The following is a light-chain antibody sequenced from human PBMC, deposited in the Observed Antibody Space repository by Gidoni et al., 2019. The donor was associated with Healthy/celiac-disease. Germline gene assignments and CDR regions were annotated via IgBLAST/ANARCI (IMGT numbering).Light chain of an antibody. J-gene: IGLJ3*02. CDR1: SSDVGGYNY. CDR2: EVS. CDR3: SSYAGSSNWV. Sequence: QSALTQPPSASGSPGQSVTISCTGTSSDVGGYNYVSWYQQHPGKAPKLMIYEVSNRPSGVPDRFSGSKSGNTASLTVSGRQAEDEADYYCSSYAGSSNWVFGGGTKLTVL. V-gene: IGLV2-8*01.